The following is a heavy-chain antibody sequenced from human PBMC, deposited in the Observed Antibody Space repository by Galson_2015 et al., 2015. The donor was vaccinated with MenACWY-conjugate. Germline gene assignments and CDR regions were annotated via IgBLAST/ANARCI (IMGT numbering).Heavy chain of an antibody. CDR2: IYYSGTT. V-gene: IGHV4-59*01. Sequence: ETLSLTCTVSGGAISNFCWSWIRQPPGKGLEWIGFIYYSGTTNYNPSLESRVTMSIDTSKKQLSLRLRSVTAADTAVYYCARGARSSGRPYFDYWGQGILATVSS. CDR3: ARGARSSGRPYFDY. CDR1: GGAISNFC. D-gene: IGHD6-19*01. J-gene: IGHJ4*02.